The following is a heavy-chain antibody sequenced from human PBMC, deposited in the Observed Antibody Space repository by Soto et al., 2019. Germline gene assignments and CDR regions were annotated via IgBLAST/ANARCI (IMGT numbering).Heavy chain of an antibody. J-gene: IGHJ4*02. D-gene: IGHD6-13*01. CDR1: GGSISSYY. V-gene: IGHV4-59*01. CDR2: IYYSGST. Sequence: SDTLSLTCTVSGGSISSYYWSWIRQPPGKGLEWIGYIYYSGSTNYNPSLKSRVTISVDTSKNQFSLKLSSVTAADTAVYYCARGVGSSWPVDYWGQGTLVTVSS. CDR3: ARGVGSSWPVDY.